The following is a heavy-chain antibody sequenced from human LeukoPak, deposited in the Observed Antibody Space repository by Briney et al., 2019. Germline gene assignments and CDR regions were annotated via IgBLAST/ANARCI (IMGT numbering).Heavy chain of an antibody. CDR2: IYYSGRS. CDR3: ARRRYYDGSGYLE. J-gene: IGHJ1*01. V-gene: IGHV4-39*01. CDR1: GDSVSRSDSY. Sequence: SETLSLTCSVSGDSVSRSDSYWDWIRQPPGKGLEWIGTIYYSGRSYYSASLKSRVTMSVDPSNNQFSLNLRSVTAADTALYYCARRRYYDGSGYLEWGQGTLLSVSS. D-gene: IGHD3-22*01.